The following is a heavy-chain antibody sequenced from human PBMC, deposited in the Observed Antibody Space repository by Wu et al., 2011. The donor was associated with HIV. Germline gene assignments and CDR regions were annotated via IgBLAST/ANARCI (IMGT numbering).Heavy chain of an antibody. CDR1: GGTFSSYA. Sequence: QVQLVQSGAEVKKPGSSVKVSCKASGGTFSSYAISWVRQAPGQGLEWMGWISAYNGNTNYAQNLQGRVTLTTDTSTSTAYMELWSLRSDDTALYYCAREKVVLDAFDIWGQGTMVTVSS. CDR2: ISAYNGNT. V-gene: IGHV1-18*01. CDR3: AREKVVLDAFDI. J-gene: IGHJ3*02. D-gene: IGHD2-15*01.